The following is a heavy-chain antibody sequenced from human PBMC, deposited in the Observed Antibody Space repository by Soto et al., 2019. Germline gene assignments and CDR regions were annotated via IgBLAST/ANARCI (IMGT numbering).Heavy chain of an antibody. CDR1: GYSFTTYW. V-gene: IGHV5-51*01. CDR3: ARLRVSAGWYCMDV. D-gene: IGHD6-19*01. J-gene: IGHJ6*02. CDR2: IYPGDSDT. Sequence: PGESLKISCTGSGYSFTTYWIAWVRQMPGKGLEWMGIIYPGDSDTRYSPSFQGQVTISADKSVNTSYLQWSSLKASDISMYYCARLRVSAGWYCMDVWGQGTTVTVSS.